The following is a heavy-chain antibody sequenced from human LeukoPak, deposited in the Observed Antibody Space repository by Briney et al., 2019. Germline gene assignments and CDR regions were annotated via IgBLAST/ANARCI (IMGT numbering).Heavy chain of an antibody. CDR3: AREIAVAIDY. CDR1: GYTFTSYY. D-gene: IGHD6-19*01. V-gene: IGHV1-46*01. Sequence: ASVKGLLQASGYTFTSYYMHWVRQAPGQGLEWMGIINPSGGSTSYAQKFQGRVTMTRDTSTSTVYMELSSLRSEDTAVYYCAREIAVAIDYWGQGTLVTVSS. J-gene: IGHJ4*02. CDR2: INPSGGST.